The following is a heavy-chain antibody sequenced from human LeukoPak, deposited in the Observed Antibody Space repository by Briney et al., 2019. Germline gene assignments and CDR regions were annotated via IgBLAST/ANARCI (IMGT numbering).Heavy chain of an antibody. Sequence: GRSLRLSCAASGFTFSSYAMHWVRQAPGKGLEWVAVISYDGSNKYYADSVKGRFTISRDNSKNTLYLQMNSLRAEDTAVYYCARDLMEVVRMQLSYSPTTAIVSLRFWGQGTMVTVSS. J-gene: IGHJ3*01. CDR2: ISYDGSNK. V-gene: IGHV3-30*04. CDR1: GFTFSSYA. D-gene: IGHD5-18*01. CDR3: ARDLMEVVRMQLSYSPTTAIVSLRF.